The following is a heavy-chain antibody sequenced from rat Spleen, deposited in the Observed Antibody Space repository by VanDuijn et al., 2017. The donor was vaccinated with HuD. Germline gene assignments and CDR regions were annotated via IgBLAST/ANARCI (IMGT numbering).Heavy chain of an antibody. D-gene: IGHD1-10*01. V-gene: IGHV3-4*01. CDR3: ASNNWYFDF. CDR1: GYTITSGY. J-gene: IGHJ1*01. Sequence: EIHLQESGPGLVKPSQSLSLTCSVTGYTITSGYDWSWIRKFPGNKMEWLAYITYSGSTKYNPSLKSRISITRDTSKNQFFLQLNSVTTEDTATYYCASNNWYFDFWGPGTMVTVSS. CDR2: ITYSGST.